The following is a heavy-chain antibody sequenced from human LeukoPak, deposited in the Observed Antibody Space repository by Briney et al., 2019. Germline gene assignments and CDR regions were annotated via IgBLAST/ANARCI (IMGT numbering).Heavy chain of an antibody. J-gene: IGHJ5*02. D-gene: IGHD4-23*01. CDR1: GFTFSDSW. V-gene: IGHV3-74*01. Sequence: GGSLRLSCDVSGFTFSDSWMHWVRQTPGKGLVWVSRMYGDMSDISYADSVKGRLTISRDNAKNRVYLQMNSLRGEDTAVYYCARDLGLRGSTWGQGTLVTVSS. CDR2: MYGDMSDI. CDR3: ARDLGLRGST.